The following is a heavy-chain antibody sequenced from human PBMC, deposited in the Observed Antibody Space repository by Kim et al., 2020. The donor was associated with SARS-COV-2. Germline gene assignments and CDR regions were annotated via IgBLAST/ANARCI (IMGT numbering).Heavy chain of an antibody. V-gene: IGHV4-59*01. CDR2: IYYSGST. Sequence: SETLSLICTVSGVSISSYYWSWIRQPPGKGLEWIGYIYYSGSTNYNPSLKSRVTISVDTSKNQFSLKLSSVTAADTAVYYCARVRYSYGHGGIDYWGQGTLVTVSS. CDR3: ARVRYSYGHGGIDY. J-gene: IGHJ4*02. CDR1: GVSISSYY. D-gene: IGHD5-18*01.